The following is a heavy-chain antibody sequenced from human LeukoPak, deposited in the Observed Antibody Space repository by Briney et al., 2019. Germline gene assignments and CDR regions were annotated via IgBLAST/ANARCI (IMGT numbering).Heavy chain of an antibody. D-gene: IGHD3-10*01. CDR3: ARASMVRGVIKLNWFDP. CDR1: GGSISSSSYY. J-gene: IGHJ5*02. Sequence: SETLSLTCTVSGGSISSSSYYWGWIRQPPGKGLEWIGSIYYSGSTYYNPSLKSRVTISVDTSKNQFSLKLSSVTAADTAVYYCARASMVRGVIKLNWFDPWGQGTLVTVSS. CDR2: IYYSGST. V-gene: IGHV4-39*07.